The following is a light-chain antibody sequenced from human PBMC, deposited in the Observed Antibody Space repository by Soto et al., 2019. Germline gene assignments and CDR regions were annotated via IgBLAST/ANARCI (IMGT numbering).Light chain of an antibody. CDR2: GNS. CDR3: QSYDSSLSGFWV. CDR1: SSNIGAGYD. Sequence: QSVLTQPPSVSGAXGQRVXISCTGSSSNIGAGYDVHWYQQLPGTAPKLLIYGNSNRPSGVPDRFSGSKSGTSASLAITGLQAEDEADYYCQSYDSSLSGFWVFGGGTKVTVL. J-gene: IGLJ3*02. V-gene: IGLV1-40*01.